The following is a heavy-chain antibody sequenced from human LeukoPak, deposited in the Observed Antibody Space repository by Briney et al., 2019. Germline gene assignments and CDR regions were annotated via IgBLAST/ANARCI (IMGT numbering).Heavy chain of an antibody. CDR2: INWNSGSI. D-gene: IGHD1-26*01. J-gene: IGHJ4*02. V-gene: IGHV3-9*01. CDR3: ARGGGSYFDY. CDR1: GFTFDDYA. Sequence: GGSLRLSCAASGFTFDDYAMHWVRQAPGKGLEWVSGINWNSGSIAYADSVKGRFIISRDNAKNSLYLQMNSLRAEDTAVYYCARGGGSYFDYWGQGTLVTVSS.